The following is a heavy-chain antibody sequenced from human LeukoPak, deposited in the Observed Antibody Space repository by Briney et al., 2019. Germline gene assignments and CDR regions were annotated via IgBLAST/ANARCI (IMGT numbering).Heavy chain of an antibody. CDR1: GLSVSSKY. CDR3: AREGASSSFDY. J-gene: IGHJ4*02. V-gene: IGHV3-53*01. CDR2: IYRGGST. Sequence: GALRLSCAASGLSVSSKYMSWVRQAPGKGLEWVSIIYRGGSTYYADSVKGRFTISRDNSKNTLYLQMNSLRAEETAVYHCAREGASSSFDYWGQGTLVTVSS.